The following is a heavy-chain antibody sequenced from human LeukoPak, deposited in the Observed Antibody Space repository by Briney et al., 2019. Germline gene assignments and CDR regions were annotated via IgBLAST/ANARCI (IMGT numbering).Heavy chain of an antibody. V-gene: IGHV3-33*01. CDR1: GFTFSDYG. D-gene: IGHD6-13*01. Sequence: GRSLRLSCAASGFTFSDYGMHWVRQAPGKGLEWVAVVWFDGTNKDYTDSVKGRFTISRDNSMNTLYLQMNSLRVEDTAVYYCAREHTRAATGTHWFGPWGQGTVVTVSS. CDR3: AREHTRAATGTHWFGP. CDR2: VWFDGTNK. J-gene: IGHJ5*02.